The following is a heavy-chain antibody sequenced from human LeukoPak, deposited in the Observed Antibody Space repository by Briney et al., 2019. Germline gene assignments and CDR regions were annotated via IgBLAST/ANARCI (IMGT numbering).Heavy chain of an antibody. CDR3: ARHPPPTYYDILTGYYSYNWFDP. CDR2: IDPSDSYT. Sequence: GESLKISCKGSGYSFTSYWISWARQMPGKGLEWMGRIDPSDSYTNYSPSFQGHVTISADKSISTAYLQWSSLKASDTAMYYCARHPPPTYYDILTGYYSYNWFDPWGQGTLVTVSS. CDR1: GYSFTSYW. J-gene: IGHJ5*02. V-gene: IGHV5-10-1*01. D-gene: IGHD3-9*01.